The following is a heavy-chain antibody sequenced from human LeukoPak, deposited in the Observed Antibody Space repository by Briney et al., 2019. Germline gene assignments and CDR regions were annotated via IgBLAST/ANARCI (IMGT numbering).Heavy chain of an antibody. Sequence: GGSLRLSCAASGFTFSSYWMSWVRQAPGKGLEWVANIKQDGSEKYYVDSVKGRFTMSRDNAKNSLYLQMNGLRAEDTAVYYCARVQWELRGVGSYFDYWGQGALVTVSS. CDR2: IKQDGSEK. CDR3: ARVQWELRGVGSYFDY. CDR1: GFTFSSYW. V-gene: IGHV3-7*01. D-gene: IGHD1-26*01. J-gene: IGHJ4*02.